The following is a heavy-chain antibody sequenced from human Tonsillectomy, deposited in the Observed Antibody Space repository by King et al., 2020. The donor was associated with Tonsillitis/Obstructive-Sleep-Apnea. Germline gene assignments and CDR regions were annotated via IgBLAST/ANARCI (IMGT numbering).Heavy chain of an antibody. CDR2: ISGSGGST. CDR3: AKGDLDSSGYYLVAVDY. CDR1: GFTFSSYA. Sequence: QLVQSGGGLVQPGGSLRLSCAASGFTFSSYAMSWVRQAPGKGLEWVSAISGSGGSTYYADSVKGRFTISRDNSKNTLYLQMNSLRAEDTAVYYCAKGDLDSSGYYLVAVDYWGQGTLVTVSS. J-gene: IGHJ4*02. D-gene: IGHD3-22*01. V-gene: IGHV3-23*04.